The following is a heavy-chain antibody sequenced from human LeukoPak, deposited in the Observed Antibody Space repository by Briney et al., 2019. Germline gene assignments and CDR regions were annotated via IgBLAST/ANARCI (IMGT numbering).Heavy chain of an antibody. D-gene: IGHD5-12*01. J-gene: IGHJ3*02. CDR2: IYSSGIT. CDR1: GGSNSSGGYF. Sequence: PSETLSLTCTVSGGSNSSGGYFWGWIRQPPGKGLEWIGSIYSSGITYYNPSLKSRVTISVDTSKNHFSLKLSSVAAADTAVFYCARQLGGYAPHAFDISGRGTMVTVSS. V-gene: IGHV4-39*01. CDR3: ARQLGGYAPHAFDI.